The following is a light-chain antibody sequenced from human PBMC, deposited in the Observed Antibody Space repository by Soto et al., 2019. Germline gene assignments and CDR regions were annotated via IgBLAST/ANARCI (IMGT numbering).Light chain of an antibody. CDR3: QQYSSLWT. CDR1: QSVNAY. Sequence: VLTQSPVTLSLSPGERATLSCRASQSVNAYLAWYQQKPGQAPRLLIYDASVRATGIPARFSGSGSGTDFTLSISRLEPEDFAVYYCQQYSSLWTFGQGTKVDI. V-gene: IGKV3-11*01. J-gene: IGKJ1*01. CDR2: DAS.